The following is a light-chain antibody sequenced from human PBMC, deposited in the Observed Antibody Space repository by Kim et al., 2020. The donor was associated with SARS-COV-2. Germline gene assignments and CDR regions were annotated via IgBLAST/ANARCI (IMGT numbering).Light chain of an antibody. CDR1: QSVSSN. CDR3: QQYNNWPWA. Sequence: VSPGERATLSCRASQSVSSNLAWYQQKPGQAPRLLIYGASTRATSIPARFSGSGSGTEFTLTISSLQSEDFAVYYCQQYNNWPWAFGQGTKVDIK. V-gene: IGKV3-15*01. CDR2: GAS. J-gene: IGKJ1*01.